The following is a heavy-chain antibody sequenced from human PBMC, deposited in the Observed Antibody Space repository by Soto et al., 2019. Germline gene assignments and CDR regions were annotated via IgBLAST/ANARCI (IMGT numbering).Heavy chain of an antibody. CDR2: IHSTRSP. Sequence: SETLSLTCTVSGVSINNYYWNWIRQPAGKGLEWIGRIHSTRSPNYNPSLKSRVTMSVDTSKNQFSLKLNLTSVTAADTAVYYCARSPAYGDYANLDTWGQGTLVTVSS. CDR3: ARSPAYGDYANLDT. D-gene: IGHD4-17*01. J-gene: IGHJ5*02. CDR1: GVSINNYY. V-gene: IGHV4-4*07.